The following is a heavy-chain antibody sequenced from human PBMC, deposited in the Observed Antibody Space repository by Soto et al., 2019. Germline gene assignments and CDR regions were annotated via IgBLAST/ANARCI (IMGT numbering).Heavy chain of an antibody. CDR3: ARETRAAALKTASAL. J-gene: IGHJ3*01. CDR1: GGSYSSYS. CDR2: IIPIFGTA. D-gene: IGHD6-25*01. Sequence: YSLQVSCTASGGSYSSYSISWVRQAPGQGLEWMGGIIPIFGTANYAQKFQGRVTITADESTSTAYMELRSLSSEDTAVYYCARETRAAALKTASALWGQRTLVT. V-gene: IGHV1-69*01.